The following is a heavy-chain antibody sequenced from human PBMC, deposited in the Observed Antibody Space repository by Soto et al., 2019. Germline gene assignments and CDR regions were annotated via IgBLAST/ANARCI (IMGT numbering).Heavy chain of an antibody. Sequence: ESGGGVVQPGRSLRLSCAASGFTFSSYGMHWVRQAPGKGLEWVAVISYDGSNKYYADSVKGRFTISRDNSKNTLYLQMNSLRAEDTAVYYCALPESSNYDFWSGYYTFFDYWGQGTLVTVSS. V-gene: IGHV3-30*03. J-gene: IGHJ4*02. D-gene: IGHD3-3*01. CDR3: ALPESSNYDFWSGYYTFFDY. CDR1: GFTFSSYG. CDR2: ISYDGSNK.